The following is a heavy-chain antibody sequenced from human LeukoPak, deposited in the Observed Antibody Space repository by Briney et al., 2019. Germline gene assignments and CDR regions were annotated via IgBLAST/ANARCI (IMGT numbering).Heavy chain of an antibody. D-gene: IGHD2-2*01. CDR3: AKGLCSTSCYSVPDHV. J-gene: IGHJ6*02. CDR1: GFTFSSYA. CDR2: ISGSGGST. Sequence: GGSRRLSCAASGFTFSSYAMGWVRQAPGKGLEWVSAISGSGGSTFYADSVKGRFTISRDNSKNTLYLQMNSLRAEDTAVYYCAKGLCSTSCYSVPDHVWGQGTTVTVSS. V-gene: IGHV3-23*01.